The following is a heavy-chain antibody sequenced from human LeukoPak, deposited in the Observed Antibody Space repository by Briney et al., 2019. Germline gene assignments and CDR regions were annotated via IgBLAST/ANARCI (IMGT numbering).Heavy chain of an antibody. CDR3: VTTTVTHTRDP. CDR1: GNDFSDFY. V-gene: IGHV1-2*02. CDR2: INPHSRAT. D-gene: IGHD1-1*01. J-gene: IGHJ5*02. Sequence: GVSVKVSCRASGNDFSDFYFNWVRQAPGRGLEWVGWINPHSRATHYAQRFRGRVTMDASITTAYMELNRLTSDDTAVYYCVTTTVTHTRDPWGQGTLVTVSS.